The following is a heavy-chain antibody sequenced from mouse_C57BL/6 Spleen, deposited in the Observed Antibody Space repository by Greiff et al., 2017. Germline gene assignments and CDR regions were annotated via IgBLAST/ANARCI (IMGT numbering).Heavy chain of an antibody. CDR3: AGQLRLVYAMDY. D-gene: IGHD3-2*02. J-gene: IGHJ4*01. CDR1: GYTFTDYY. V-gene: IGHV1-26*01. Sequence: EVQLQQSGPELVKPGASVKISCKASGYTFTDYYMNWVKQSHGKSLEWIGDINPNNGGTSYNQKFKGKATLTVDKSSSTAYMELRSLTSEDSAVYYCAGQLRLVYAMDYGGQGTSVTVSS. CDR2: INPNNGGT.